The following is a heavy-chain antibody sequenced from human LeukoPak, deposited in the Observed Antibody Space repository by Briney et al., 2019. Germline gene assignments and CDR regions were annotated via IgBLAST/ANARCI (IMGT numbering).Heavy chain of an antibody. Sequence: GSLRLSCAASGFMFSSSWMNWVRQAPGKGPEWVATIKEDGNEKYYVDSVKGRFTISRDNAKNSLFLLMSTLRAEDTAVYYCARGGSGSSWGQGTLVIVSS. J-gene: IGHJ5*02. V-gene: IGHV3-7*04. D-gene: IGHD3-10*01. CDR1: GFMFSSSW. CDR2: IKEDGNEK. CDR3: ARGGSGSS.